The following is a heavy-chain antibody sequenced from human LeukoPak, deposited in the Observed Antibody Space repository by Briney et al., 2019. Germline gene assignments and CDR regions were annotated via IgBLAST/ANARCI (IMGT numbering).Heavy chain of an antibody. CDR2: FTSDGNSM. D-gene: IGHD1-26*01. Sequence: GGSLRLSCAASGFTLSSYTMYWVRQAPGRGLVWVARFTSDGNSMTYADFVKGRFTVSRDIAKNTPYPQMNSLRAEDTAVYYCARAQVGTPTDCWGQGTLVTVSS. V-gene: IGHV3-74*01. CDR3: ARAQVGTPTDC. CDR1: GFTLSSYT. J-gene: IGHJ4*02.